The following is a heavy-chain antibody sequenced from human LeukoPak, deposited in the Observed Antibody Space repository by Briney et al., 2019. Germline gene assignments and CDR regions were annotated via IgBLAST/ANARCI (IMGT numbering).Heavy chain of an antibody. CDR3: ARGGSLAITYYYYMDV. J-gene: IGHJ6*03. V-gene: IGHV1-69*13. CDR1: GGTFSSYA. CDR2: IIPIFGTA. Sequence: SVKVPCKASGGTFSSYAISWVRQAPGQGLEWMGGIIPIFGTANYAQKFQGRVTITADESTSTAYMELSSLRSEDTAVYYCARGGSLAITYYYYMDVWGKGTTVTVSS. D-gene: IGHD3-22*01.